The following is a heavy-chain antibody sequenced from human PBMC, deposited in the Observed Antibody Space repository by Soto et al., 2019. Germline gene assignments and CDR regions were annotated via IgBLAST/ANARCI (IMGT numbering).Heavy chain of an antibody. D-gene: IGHD6-13*01. CDR2: IYPDESDT. CDR1: GYSFTKYW. J-gene: IGHJ6*02. Sequence: GESLKISCKGSGYSFTKYWIGWVRQMPGKGLEWMAIIYPDESDTSYSPSFQGQVTISADKSISTAYLQWSSLKASDTAMYYCARTAAAGKYYYGVDVWGQGTTVTVSS. CDR3: ARTAAAGKYYYGVDV. V-gene: IGHV5-51*01.